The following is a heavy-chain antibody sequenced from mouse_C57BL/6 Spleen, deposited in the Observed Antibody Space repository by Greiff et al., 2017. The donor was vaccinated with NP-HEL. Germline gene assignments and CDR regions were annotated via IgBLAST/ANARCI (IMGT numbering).Heavy chain of an antibody. CDR1: GYTFTSYW. Sequence: QVQLQQPGAELVKPGASVKMSCKASGYTFTSYWITWVKQRPGQGLEWIGDIYPGSGSTNYNEKFKGKATLTVDTSSSTAYMQLSSLTSEDSAVYYCARGRIIWGNYGYAMDYWGQGTSVTVSS. CDR3: ARGRIIWGNYGYAMDY. V-gene: IGHV1-55*01. CDR2: IYPGSGST. D-gene: IGHD2-1*01. J-gene: IGHJ4*01.